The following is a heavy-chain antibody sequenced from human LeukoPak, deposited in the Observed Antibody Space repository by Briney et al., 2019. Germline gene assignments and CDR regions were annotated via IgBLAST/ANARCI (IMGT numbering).Heavy chain of an antibody. D-gene: IGHD6-19*01. CDR2: LSYDGSKP. CDR1: GFTFSNYA. CDR3: ARYPSVYSSGWSPLDY. Sequence: GGSLRLSCAASGFTFSNYAMHWVRQAPGKGLEWVALLSYDGSKPYYADSVKGRFAISRDNPKNTLSLQMNSLRPEDTAVYYCARYPSVYSSGWSPLDYWGQGTLVTVSS. V-gene: IGHV3-30*09. J-gene: IGHJ4*02.